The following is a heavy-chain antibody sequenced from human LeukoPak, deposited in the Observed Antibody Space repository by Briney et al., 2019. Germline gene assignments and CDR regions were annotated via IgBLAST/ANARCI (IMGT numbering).Heavy chain of an antibody. J-gene: IGHJ6*03. Sequence: MPAGSLRLSCAASGFTFSDYYMSWIRQAPGKRLKWISYISSTGTTTCYADAVKVLFTISGDNAKYSLYLQLYSLIAEDTAVYDCARVACSSTSCHGYYYYMDVWGKGSTVTVSS. CDR3: ARVACSSTSCHGYYYYMDV. D-gene: IGHD2-2*01. V-gene: IGHV3-11*04. CDR2: ISSTGTTT. CDR1: GFTFSDYY.